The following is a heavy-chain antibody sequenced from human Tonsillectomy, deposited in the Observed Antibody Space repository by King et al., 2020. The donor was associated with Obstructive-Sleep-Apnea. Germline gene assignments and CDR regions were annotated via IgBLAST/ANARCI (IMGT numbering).Heavy chain of an antibody. CDR1: GYNFTSYS. J-gene: IGHJ4*02. Sequence: VQLVQSGAEGKKPGASVEVSFKASGYNFTSYSINLVRPAPRQRLEGVGWGNAGDGNTKYSQKFQGRGTITTATSAGTAYMDLSSLGSEDTAVYYCARDPNNRDGDYFDYWGQGTLVTVSS. D-gene: IGHD1-14*01. CDR2: GNAGDGNT. V-gene: IGHV1-3*01. CDR3: ARDPNNRDGDYFDY.